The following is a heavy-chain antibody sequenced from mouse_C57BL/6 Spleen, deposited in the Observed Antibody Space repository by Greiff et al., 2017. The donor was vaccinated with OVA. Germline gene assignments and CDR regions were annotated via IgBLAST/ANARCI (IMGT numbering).Heavy chain of an antibody. CDR1: GYTFTSYW. CDR2: INPSSGYT. CDR3: ARSVYDYLFAY. V-gene: IGHV1-7*01. Sequence: QVHVKQSGAELAKPGASVKLSCKASGYTFTSYWMHWVKQRPGQGLEWIGYINPSSGYTKYNQKFKDKATLTADKSSSTAYMQLSSLTYEDSAVYYCARSVYDYLFAYWGQGTLVTVSA. D-gene: IGHD2-4*01. J-gene: IGHJ3*01.